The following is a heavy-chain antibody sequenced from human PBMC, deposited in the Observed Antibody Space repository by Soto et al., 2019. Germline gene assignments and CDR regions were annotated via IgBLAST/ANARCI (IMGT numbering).Heavy chain of an antibody. CDR2: IIPILGIA. Sequence: QVQLVQSGAEVKKPGSSVKVSCKASGGTFSSYTISWVRQAPGQGLEWMGRIIPILGIANYAQKFQGRVTITADKSTSTAYMDLSSLRSEDTAVYYCAIVGWGLRMPDYWCQGTPVTVSS. J-gene: IGHJ4*02. CDR1: GGTFSSYT. CDR3: AIVGWGLRMPDY. V-gene: IGHV1-69*02. D-gene: IGHD1-26*01.